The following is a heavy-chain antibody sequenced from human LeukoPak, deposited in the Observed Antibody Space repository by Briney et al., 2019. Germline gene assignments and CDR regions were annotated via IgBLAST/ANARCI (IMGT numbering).Heavy chain of an antibody. Sequence: SETLSLTCTVSGGSISSSTYDGRWIRQPAGKGLEWIVRMSTSGSINYNPSLQSRVTISVDTSKNQFSLKLSSVTAADTALYYCAREVKILTGYWSANVYYYMDVWGKGTTVTVSS. CDR1: GGSISSSTYD. J-gene: IGHJ6*03. D-gene: IGHD3-9*01. CDR2: MSTSGSI. V-gene: IGHV4-61*02. CDR3: AREVKILTGYWSANVYYYMDV.